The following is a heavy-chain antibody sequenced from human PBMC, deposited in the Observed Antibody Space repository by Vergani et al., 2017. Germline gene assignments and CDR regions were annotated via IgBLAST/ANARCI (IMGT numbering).Heavy chain of an antibody. Sequence: QVQLVQSGAEVKKPGASVKVSCKASGYTFTSYGISWVRQAPGQGLEWMGWISAYNGNTNYAQKLQGRVTMTTDTSTSTAYMELRSLRSDDTAVYYCARVTTGGPRMTMFGVVQASYYYMDVWGKGTTVTVSS. J-gene: IGHJ6*03. CDR2: ISAYNGNT. CDR3: ARVTTGGPRMTMFGVVQASYYYMDV. D-gene: IGHD3-3*01. CDR1: GYTFTSYG. V-gene: IGHV1-18*01.